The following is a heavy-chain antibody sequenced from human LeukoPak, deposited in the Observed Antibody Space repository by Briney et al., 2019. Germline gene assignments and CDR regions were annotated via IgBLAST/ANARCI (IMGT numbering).Heavy chain of an antibody. Sequence: PSETLSLTCTVSGGSISSGGYYWSCIRQPPGKGLEWIGYIYHSGSTYYNPSLKSRVTISVDRSKNQFSLKLSSVTAADTAVYYCARGENEDSSSWYPPDAFDIWGQGTMVTVSS. CDR2: IYHSGST. CDR1: GGSISSGGYY. D-gene: IGHD6-13*01. J-gene: IGHJ3*02. V-gene: IGHV4-30-2*01. CDR3: ARGENEDSSSWYPPDAFDI.